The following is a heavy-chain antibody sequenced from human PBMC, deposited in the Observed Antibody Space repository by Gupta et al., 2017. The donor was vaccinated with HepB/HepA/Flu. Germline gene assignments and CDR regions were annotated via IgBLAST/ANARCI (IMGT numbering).Heavy chain of an antibody. J-gene: IGHJ4*02. D-gene: IGHD1-26*01. CDR1: GGSISNYY. Sequence: QVQLQETGPGLVKPSETLSLTCTVSGGSISNYYWHWNRQPAGKGLAWIGRNYTNGKTNYNPSLKSRVTMSVDTSKNQFSLKLSSVTAADTAVYYCARDPTGYSPDYFDYWGQGTLVTVSS. CDR3: ARDPTGYSPDYFDY. CDR2: NYTNGKT. V-gene: IGHV4-4*07.